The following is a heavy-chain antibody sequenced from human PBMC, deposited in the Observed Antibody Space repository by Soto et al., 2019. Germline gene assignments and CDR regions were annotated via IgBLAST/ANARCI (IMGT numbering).Heavy chain of an antibody. CDR2: ISGSGGST. Sequence: GGSLRLSCAASGFTFNSYAMSWVRQAPGKGLEWVSAISGSGGSTYYADSVKGRFTISRDNSKNTLDLQMNSLRAEDTAVYYCASANCRYSGNYCHFDYWGQGTLVTVSS. CDR3: ASANCRYSGNYCHFDY. J-gene: IGHJ4*02. D-gene: IGHD1-26*01. CDR1: GFTFNSYA. V-gene: IGHV3-23*01.